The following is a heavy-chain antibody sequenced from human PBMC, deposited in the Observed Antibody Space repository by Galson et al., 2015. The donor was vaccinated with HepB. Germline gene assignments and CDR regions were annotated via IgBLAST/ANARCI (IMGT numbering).Heavy chain of an antibody. CDR3: ATDRGYSYGYGH. V-gene: IGHV1-2*04. CDR1: GYTFTGYY. Sequence: SVKVSCKASGYTFTGYYMHWARQAPGQGLEWMGWINPNSGGTNYAQKFQGWVTMTRDTSISTAYMELSRLRSDDTAVYYCATDRGYSYGYGHWGQGTLVTVPS. D-gene: IGHD5-18*01. J-gene: IGHJ4*02. CDR2: INPNSGGT.